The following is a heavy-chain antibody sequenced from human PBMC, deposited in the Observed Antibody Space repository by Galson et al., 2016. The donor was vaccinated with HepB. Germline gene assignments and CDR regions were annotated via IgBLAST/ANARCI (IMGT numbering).Heavy chain of an antibody. Sequence: SLRLSCAASGFIFSRYSMNWVRQAPGKGLEWVSVIYSGGSTYYADSVKGRFAISRDNSKNTLYLQMNSLRAEDTAVYYCARESPSYGDGCMDVWGQGTTVTVSS. J-gene: IGHJ6*02. D-gene: IGHD4/OR15-4a*01. CDR1: GFIFSRYS. CDR3: ARESPSYGDGCMDV. CDR2: IYSGGST. V-gene: IGHV3-66*01.